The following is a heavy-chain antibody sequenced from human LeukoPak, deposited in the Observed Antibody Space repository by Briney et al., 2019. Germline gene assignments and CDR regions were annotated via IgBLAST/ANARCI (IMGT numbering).Heavy chain of an antibody. J-gene: IGHJ5*02. CDR2: IYYSGST. Sequence: PSETLSLTCTVSGGSISSYYWSWIRQPPGKGLEWIGYIYYSGSTNYNPSLKSRVDLSVDTSNNKFSLMLSSVTAAETAVYYFARSYYDSSGYYFSWFDPWGQGTLVTVSS. D-gene: IGHD3-22*01. CDR1: GGSISSYY. CDR3: ARSYYDSSGYYFSWFDP. V-gene: IGHV4-59*01.